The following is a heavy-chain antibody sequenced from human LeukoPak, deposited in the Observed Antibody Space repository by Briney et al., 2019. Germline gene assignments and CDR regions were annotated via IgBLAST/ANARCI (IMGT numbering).Heavy chain of an antibody. J-gene: IGHJ4*02. V-gene: IGHV3-23*01. CDR1: GFPFSNDA. CDR2: ISDNVGHT. CDR3: ASGWHQLPD. Sequence: GSLQLSCAASGFPFSNDAMTGARPAPGKGLDWGSSISDNVGHTYYADSVKGRFTISRYNSKNTLYLQMSSLRGQDTAVYYCASGWHQLPDWRQGTLVTVCS. D-gene: IGHD6-19*01.